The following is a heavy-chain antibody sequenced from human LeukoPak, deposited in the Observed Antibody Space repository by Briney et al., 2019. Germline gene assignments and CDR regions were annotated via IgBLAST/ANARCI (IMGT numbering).Heavy chain of an antibody. CDR1: GFTFDDYA. CDR3: AKDGGARSGSFDP. D-gene: IGHD3-10*01. V-gene: IGHV3-9*01. J-gene: IGHJ5*02. CDR2: ISWNSGSI. Sequence: SLRLSCAASGFTFDDYAMHWVRQAPGKGLEWVSGISWNSGSIGYADSVKGRFTISRDNAKNSLYLQMNSLRAEDTALYYCAKDGGARSGSFDPWGQGTLVTVSS.